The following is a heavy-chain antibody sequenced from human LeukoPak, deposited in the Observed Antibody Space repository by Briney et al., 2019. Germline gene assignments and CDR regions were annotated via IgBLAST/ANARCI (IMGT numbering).Heavy chain of an antibody. Sequence: SETLSLTCTVSGGSISSYYWGWIRQPPGKGLEWIGSIHYSGSTYYSPSLKSRVTISVDTSRNQFSLKLTSVIAADTAVYYCARDGPIKWGQGTLVTVSS. D-gene: IGHD5-24*01. V-gene: IGHV4-39*07. CDR3: ARDGPIK. CDR1: GGSISSYY. J-gene: IGHJ4*02. CDR2: IHYSGST.